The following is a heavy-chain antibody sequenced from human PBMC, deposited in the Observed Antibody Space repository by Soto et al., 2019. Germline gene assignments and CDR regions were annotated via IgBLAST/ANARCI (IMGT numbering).Heavy chain of an antibody. J-gene: IGHJ1*01. Sequence: GGSLRLSCAASGFTVNSNYMSWVRQAPGKGLEWVSVIYSGGSTYDVDSVQGRFIISRDDSKNTVHLQMNSLRAEDTAVYYCARGGSIAGRWYFVQWGQGTLVTVSS. CDR3: ARGGSIAGRWYFVQ. CDR1: GFTVNSNY. D-gene: IGHD6-6*01. V-gene: IGHV3-66*01. CDR2: IYSGGST.